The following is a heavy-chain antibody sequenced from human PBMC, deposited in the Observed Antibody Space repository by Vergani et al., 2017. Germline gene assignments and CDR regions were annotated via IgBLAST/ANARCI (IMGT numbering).Heavy chain of an antibody. CDR2: ISWNSGSI. J-gene: IGHJ3*02. Sequence: EVQLVESGGGLVQPGRSLRLSCAASGFTFDDYAMHWVRQAPGKGLEWVSGISWNSGSIGYADSVKGRFTISRDNAKNSLYPQMNSLRAEDTALYYCAKTSYGDYANDAFDIWGQGTMVTVSS. D-gene: IGHD4-17*01. CDR1: GFTFDDYA. CDR3: AKTSYGDYANDAFDI. V-gene: IGHV3-9*01.